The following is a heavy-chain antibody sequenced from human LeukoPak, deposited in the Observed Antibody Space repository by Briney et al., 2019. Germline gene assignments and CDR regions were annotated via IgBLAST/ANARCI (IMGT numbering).Heavy chain of an antibody. D-gene: IGHD5/OR15-5a*01. J-gene: IGHJ4*02. CDR3: TRETASKRLHSNYFDS. CDR1: GFSVSNYY. Sequence: GGSLRLSCAASGFSVSNYYISWVRQAPGKGLEWVSVVYSGGSTYYADSVKGRFTISRDNFNNMVDLQMNSLRAEDTAMYYCTRETASKRLHSNYFDSWGQETLVTVSS. V-gene: IGHV3-66*01. CDR2: VYSGGST.